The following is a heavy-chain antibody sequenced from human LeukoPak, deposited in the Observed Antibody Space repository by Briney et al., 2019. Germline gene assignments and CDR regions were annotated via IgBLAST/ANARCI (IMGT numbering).Heavy chain of an antibody. Sequence: RSSETLSLTCTVSGGSISSGDYYWSWIRQPPGKGLEWIGYIYYSGSTNYNPSLKSRVTISVDTSKNQFSLKLSSVTAADTAVYYCAATQDRDYYYYGMDVWGQGTTVTVSS. CDR2: IYYSGST. CDR1: GGSISSGDYY. J-gene: IGHJ6*02. D-gene: IGHD1-14*01. V-gene: IGHV4-61*08. CDR3: AATQDRDYYYYGMDV.